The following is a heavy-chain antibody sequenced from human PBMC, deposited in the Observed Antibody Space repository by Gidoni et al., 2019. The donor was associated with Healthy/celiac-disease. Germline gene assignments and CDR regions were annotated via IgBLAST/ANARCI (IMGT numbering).Heavy chain of an antibody. J-gene: IGHJ4*02. D-gene: IGHD6-19*01. Sequence: QVQLQESGPGLVKPSETLSLTCTVSGGSISSYYWSWIRQPPGKGLEWIGYIHYSGSTNYNPSLKSRVTISVDTSKNQFSLKLSSVTAADTAGYYCARGRGMAVAGPFDYWGQGTLVTVSS. CDR2: IHYSGST. CDR1: GGSISSYY. V-gene: IGHV4-59*01. CDR3: ARGRGMAVAGPFDY.